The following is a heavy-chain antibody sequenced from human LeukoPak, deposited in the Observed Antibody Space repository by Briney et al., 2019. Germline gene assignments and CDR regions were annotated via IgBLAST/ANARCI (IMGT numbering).Heavy chain of an antibody. CDR3: ARAKLECFSIYYYYYMDL. CDR2: LYHGGTT. V-gene: IGHV4-38-2*01. J-gene: IGHJ6*03. D-gene: IGHD3-3*01. Sequence: SETLSLTCGVSGYSIISGYYWGWIRQPPGKGLEWIGILYHGGTTYYNPSLKSRVTILAETSKNHFSLKLNSVTAADTAVYYCARAKLECFSIYYYYYMDLWGQGTTVTVSS. CDR1: GYSIISGYY.